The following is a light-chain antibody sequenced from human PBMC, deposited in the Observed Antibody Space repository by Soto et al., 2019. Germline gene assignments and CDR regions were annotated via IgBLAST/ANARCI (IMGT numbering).Light chain of an antibody. V-gene: IGKV3-15*01. CDR1: QSVSSSY. CDR3: QQYNNSPLT. CDR2: GAS. J-gene: IGKJ4*01. Sequence: EIVLTQSPGTLSLSPGERATLSCRASQSVSSSYLAWYQQKPGQAPRLLIYGASTRATGIPARFSGSGSGTEFTLTISSLQSEDIATYYCQQYNNSPLTFGGGTKGDIK.